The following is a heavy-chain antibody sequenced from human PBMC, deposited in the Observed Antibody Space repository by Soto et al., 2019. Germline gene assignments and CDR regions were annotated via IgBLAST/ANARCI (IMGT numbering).Heavy chain of an antibody. CDR1: GAALNSGNYY. J-gene: IGHJ5*01. CDR2: IYVTGAV. V-gene: IGHV4-31*03. D-gene: IGHD2-21*01. Sequence: SETLSLTCSVSGAALNSGNYYWSWIRQGPGKGLEGIGHIYVTGAVDYNPSLRDRITISQDTSESQFSLNLRLVTAADTAVYYCARIIIATNNYKWFDSWGQGTLVTVSS. CDR3: ARIIIATNNYKWFDS.